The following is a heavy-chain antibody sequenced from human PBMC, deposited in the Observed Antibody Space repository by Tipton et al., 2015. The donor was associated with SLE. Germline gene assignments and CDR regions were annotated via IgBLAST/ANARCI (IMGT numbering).Heavy chain of an antibody. CDR2: IYHSGST. J-gene: IGHJ4*02. CDR1: GYSISSGYY. Sequence: LRLSCAVSGYSISSGYYWGWIRQPPGKGLEWIGSIYHSGSTYYNPSLKSRVTISVDTSKNKFSLKLSSVTAADTAVYYRARLDDYSTYWGQGTLVTVSS. D-gene: IGHD4-11*01. V-gene: IGHV4-38-2*01. CDR3: ARLDDYSTY.